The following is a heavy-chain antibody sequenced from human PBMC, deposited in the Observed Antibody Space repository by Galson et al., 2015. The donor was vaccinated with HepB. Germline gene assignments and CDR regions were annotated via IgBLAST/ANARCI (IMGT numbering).Heavy chain of an antibody. CDR2: IYWNDDK. CDR1: GFSLSTSGVG. CDR3: ARSRGYSGYYGMDV. Sequence: PALVKPTQTLTLTCTFSGFSLSTSGVGVGWIRQPPGKALEWLALIYWNDDKRYSPSLKSRLTITKDTSKNQAVLTMTNMDPVDTATYYCARSRGYSGYYGMDVWGQGTTVTVSS. J-gene: IGHJ6*02. V-gene: IGHV2-5*01. D-gene: IGHD5-12*01.